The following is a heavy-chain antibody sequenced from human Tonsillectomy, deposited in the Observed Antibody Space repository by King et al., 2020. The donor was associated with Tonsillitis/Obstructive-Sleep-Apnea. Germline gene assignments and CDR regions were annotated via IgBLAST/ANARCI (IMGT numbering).Heavy chain of an antibody. CDR1: GGSFSGYY. Sequence: VQLQQWGAGLLKPSETLSLTCAVYGGSFSGYYWNWIRQPPGKGLEWIGEINHSGSTSYNPSLKSRVTISVDTSKNQFSLKLTSVTAADTAVYYCAGRRDTVTDFDHWGQGTLVTV. J-gene: IGHJ4*02. V-gene: IGHV4-34*01. CDR2: INHSGST. D-gene: IGHD4-17*01. CDR3: AGRRDTVTDFDH.